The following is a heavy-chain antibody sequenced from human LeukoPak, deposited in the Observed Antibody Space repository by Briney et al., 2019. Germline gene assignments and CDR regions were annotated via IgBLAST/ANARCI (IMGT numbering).Heavy chain of an antibody. Sequence: SVKVSCKASGGTFSSYAISWVRQAPGQGLEWMGRIIPIFGIANYARKFQGRVTITADKSTSTAYMELSSLRSEDTAVYYCAGDSNSLFDYWGQGTLVTVSS. CDR1: GGTFSSYA. CDR2: IIPIFGIA. D-gene: IGHD5-24*01. J-gene: IGHJ4*02. CDR3: AGDSNSLFDY. V-gene: IGHV1-69*04.